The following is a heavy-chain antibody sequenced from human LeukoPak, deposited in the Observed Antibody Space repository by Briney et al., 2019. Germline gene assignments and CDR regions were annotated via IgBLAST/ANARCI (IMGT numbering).Heavy chain of an antibody. CDR1: VFTFSSYA. CDR3: AKGPHDYGDYFDY. J-gene: IGHJ4*02. D-gene: IGHD4-17*01. CDR2: ISGGGSST. Sequence: GRSLRLSCAASVFTFSSYAMKSVRQAPGKGLEWASVISGGGSSTYYADSVKGRSTISRDNSKNTLYLQMNSLRAGDTAVYYCAKGPHDYGDYFDYWGQGTLVTVSS. V-gene: IGHV3-23*01.